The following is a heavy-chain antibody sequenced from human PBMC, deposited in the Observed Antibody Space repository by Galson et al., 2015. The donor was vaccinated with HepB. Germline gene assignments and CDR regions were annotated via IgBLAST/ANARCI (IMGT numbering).Heavy chain of an antibody. V-gene: IGHV1-18*04. CDR1: GYTFTSYG. CDR2: ISAYNGNT. Sequence: SVKVSCKASGYTFTSYGISWVRQAPGQGLEWMGWISAYNGNTNYAQKLQGRVTMTTDTSTSTAYMELRSLRSDDTAVYYCARDFGDGVYSNLGLNWFDPWGQGTLVTVSS. D-gene: IGHD4-11*01. J-gene: IGHJ5*02. CDR3: ARDFGDGVYSNLGLNWFDP.